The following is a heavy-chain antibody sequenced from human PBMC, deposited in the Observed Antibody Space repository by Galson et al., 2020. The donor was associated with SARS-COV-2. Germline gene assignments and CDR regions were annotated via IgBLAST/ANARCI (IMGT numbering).Heavy chain of an antibody. Sequence: PPGKALEWLARIDWDDDKYYSTSLKTRLTISKDTSKNQVVLTMTNMDPVDTATYYCARLYYYDSSGYYLPYYFDYWGQGTMVTVSS. CDR3: ARLYYYDSSGYYLPYYFDY. V-gene: IGHV2-70*11. D-gene: IGHD3-22*01. J-gene: IGHJ4*02. CDR2: IDWDDDK.